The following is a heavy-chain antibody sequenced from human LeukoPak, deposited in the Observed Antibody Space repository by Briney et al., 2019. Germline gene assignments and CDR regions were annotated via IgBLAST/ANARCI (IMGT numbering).Heavy chain of an antibody. J-gene: IGHJ5*02. CDR2: ISHSGST. Sequence: PSETLSLTCAVYGGSFSGYYWSWIRQPPGKGLEWIGEISHSGSTNYNPSLKSRVTISVDTSKNQFSLKLSSVTAADTAVYYCARVAGNYGSGSYYNDMLILFDPWGQGTLVTVSS. V-gene: IGHV4-34*01. D-gene: IGHD3-10*01. CDR3: ARVAGNYGSGSYYNDMLILFDP. CDR1: GGSFSGYY.